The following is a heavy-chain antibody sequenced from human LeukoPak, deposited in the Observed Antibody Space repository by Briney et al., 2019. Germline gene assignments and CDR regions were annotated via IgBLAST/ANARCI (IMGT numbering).Heavy chain of an antibody. CDR2: ISYDGSSK. CDR1: GFTFSSYG. Sequence: GRSLRLSCAASGFTFSSYGMHWVRQAPGKGLEWVAVISYDGSSKYYADSVKGRFTISRDNSKNTLYLQMNSLRAEDTAVYYCAKAHSSGWYPGVDYWGQGTLVTVSS. V-gene: IGHV3-30*18. D-gene: IGHD6-19*01. J-gene: IGHJ4*02. CDR3: AKAHSSGWYPGVDY.